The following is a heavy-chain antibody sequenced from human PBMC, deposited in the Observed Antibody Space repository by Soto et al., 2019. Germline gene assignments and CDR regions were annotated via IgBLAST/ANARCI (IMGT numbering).Heavy chain of an antibody. CDR2: IIPILGIA. J-gene: IGHJ4*02. Sequence: ASVKVSCKASGGTFSSYTISWVRQAPGQGLEWMGRIIPILGIANYAQKFQGRVTITADKSTSTAYMELSSLRSEDTAVYYCARGRGEEEVVEDYWGQGTLVTVSS. CDR3: ARGRGEEEVVEDY. D-gene: IGHD2-15*01. V-gene: IGHV1-69*02. CDR1: GGTFSSYT.